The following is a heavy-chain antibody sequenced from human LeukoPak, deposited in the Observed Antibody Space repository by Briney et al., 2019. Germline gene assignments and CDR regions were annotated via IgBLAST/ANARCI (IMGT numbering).Heavy chain of an antibody. V-gene: IGHV3-7*01. CDR1: GFTFSSYW. D-gene: IGHD3-22*01. Sequence: PGGSLRLSCAASGFTFSSYWMSWVRQAPGKGLEWVANIKQDGSEKYYVDSVKGRFTISRDNAKNSLYLQMNSLRAEDTAVYYCARDRGSGYYYETYWYFDLWGRGTLVTVSS. CDR2: IKQDGSEK. J-gene: IGHJ2*01. CDR3: ARDRGSGYYYETYWYFDL.